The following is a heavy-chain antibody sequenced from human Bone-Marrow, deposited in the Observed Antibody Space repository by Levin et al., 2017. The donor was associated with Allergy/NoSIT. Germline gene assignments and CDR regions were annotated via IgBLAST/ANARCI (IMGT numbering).Heavy chain of an antibody. Sequence: GESLKISCAASGFTFGDYWMTWVRQAPGKGLEWVANIKQVGSEKYYVDSVKGRFTISRDNAKNSLFLQMNSLRAEDTAVYYCARGKGLDYWGQGTLVTVSS. J-gene: IGHJ4*02. CDR1: GFTFGDYW. V-gene: IGHV3-7*01. CDR2: IKQVGSEK. CDR3: ARGKGLDY.